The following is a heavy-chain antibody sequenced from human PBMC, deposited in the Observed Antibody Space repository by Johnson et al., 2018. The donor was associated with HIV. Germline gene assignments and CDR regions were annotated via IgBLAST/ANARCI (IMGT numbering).Heavy chain of an antibody. CDR1: GFTFSHAW. CDR3: TTAIVIDAFDI. D-gene: IGHD3-16*02. V-gene: IGHV3-15*02. J-gene: IGHJ3*02. CDR2: IKRKIEGETT. Sequence: VQLVESGGAFVKPGGSLRLSCVASGFTFSHAWMSWVRQAPGKGLEWVGRIKRKIEGETTDYAAPVKGRFTISRDDSKNTLYLQMNSLTTEDTAVYYCTTAIVIDAFDIWGQGTMVTVSS.